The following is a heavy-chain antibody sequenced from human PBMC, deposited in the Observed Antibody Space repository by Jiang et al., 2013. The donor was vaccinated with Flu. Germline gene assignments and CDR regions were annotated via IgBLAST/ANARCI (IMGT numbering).Heavy chain of an antibody. D-gene: IGHD2-2*01. CDR3: ARDLRCTSTSCYVDYYYGMDV. CDR2: ISRSSSAI. CDR1: GFTFSTYS. V-gene: IGHV3-48*02. Sequence: VQLLESGGGLVQPGGSLRLSCAASGFTFSTYSMNWVRQAPGKGLEWVSYISRSSSAIYYADSVKGRFTISRDNARNSLYLQMNSLRDEDTAVYYCARDLRCTSTSCYVDYYYGMDVVGPRDHGHRLL. J-gene: IGHJ6*02.